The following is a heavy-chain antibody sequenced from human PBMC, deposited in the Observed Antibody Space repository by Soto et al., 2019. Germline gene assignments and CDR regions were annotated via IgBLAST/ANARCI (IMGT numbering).Heavy chain of an antibody. J-gene: IGHJ4*02. Sequence: PSETLSLTCTVSGGSISSGGYYWSWIRQHPGKGLEWIGYIYYSGSTYYNPSLKSRVTISVDTSKNQFSLKLSSVTAADTAVYYCARIRILRYFDWLSPAYYFDYWGQGTLVTVS. CDR3: ARIRILRYFDWLSPAYYFDY. V-gene: IGHV4-31*03. CDR2: IYYSGST. CDR1: GGSISSGGYY. D-gene: IGHD3-9*01.